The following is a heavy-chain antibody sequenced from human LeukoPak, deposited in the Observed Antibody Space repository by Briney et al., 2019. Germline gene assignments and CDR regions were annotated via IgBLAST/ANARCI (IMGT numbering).Heavy chain of an antibody. CDR3: AKEGRSLQTY. CDR2: I. CDR1: GFMFSSNW. Sequence: GSLRLSCAASGFMFSSNWMSWVRLAPGKGLEWVANIKGRFTISRDNAKNSLYLQVNSLRVEDTAVYYCAKEGRSLQTYWGQGTLVTVSS. D-gene: IGHD5-24*01. J-gene: IGHJ4*02. V-gene: IGHV3-7*03.